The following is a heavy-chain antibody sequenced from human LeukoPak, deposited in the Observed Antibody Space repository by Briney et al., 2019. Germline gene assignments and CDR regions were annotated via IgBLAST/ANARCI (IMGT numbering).Heavy chain of an antibody. Sequence: PGGSLRLSXAASGFTFSSYWMSWVRQAPGKGLEWVANIKQDGSEKYYVDSVKGRFTISRDNAKNSLYLQMNSLRAEDTAVYYCARYGSGKEDDAFDIWGQGTMVTVSS. V-gene: IGHV3-7*01. CDR3: ARYGSGKEDDAFDI. J-gene: IGHJ3*02. CDR1: GFTFSSYW. CDR2: IKQDGSEK. D-gene: IGHD6-19*01.